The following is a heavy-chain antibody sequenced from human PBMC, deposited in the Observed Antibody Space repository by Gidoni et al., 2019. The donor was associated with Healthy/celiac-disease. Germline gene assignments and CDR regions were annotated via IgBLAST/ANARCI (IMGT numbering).Heavy chain of an antibody. CDR3: AKAPLTMVRGGIFDY. CDR1: GFTFRSYA. V-gene: IGHV3-23*01. J-gene: IGHJ4*02. Sequence: EVQLLESGGGLVQPGGSLRLSCAASGFTFRSYAMSWVRQAPGKGLEWVSAIRGSGGSTYYADSVKGRCTISRDNAKNTLYLKMNSLRAEDTAVYYCAKAPLTMVRGGIFDYWGQGTLVTVSS. CDR2: IRGSGGST. D-gene: IGHD3-10*01.